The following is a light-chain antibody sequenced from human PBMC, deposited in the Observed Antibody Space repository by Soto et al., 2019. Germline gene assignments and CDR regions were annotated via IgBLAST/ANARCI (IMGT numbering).Light chain of an antibody. CDR2: SSS. Sequence: DIEMTQSPASLSASVGDRVTISCRTSQTINNNLNWYQQRPGKAPKLLIYSSSSLMSGVPPRFSGSGSGTDFTLTISSLQPEDFATYFCQLTYITPITFGQGTRLDIK. V-gene: IGKV1-39*01. CDR3: QLTYITPIT. CDR1: QTINNN. J-gene: IGKJ5*01.